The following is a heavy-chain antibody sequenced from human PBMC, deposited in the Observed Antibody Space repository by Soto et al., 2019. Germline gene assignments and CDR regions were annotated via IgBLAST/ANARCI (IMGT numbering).Heavy chain of an antibody. CDR2: IKSKTDGGAI. D-gene: IGHD2-15*01. Sequence: PGWSLRLSCAAAGCIFSSAWRNWVRQAPGKGLEWVGRIKSKTDGGAIDYAAPVKGRFTISRDDSKDTLYLQMNSLKTEDTAVYYCAKAPGYCSGGSCYSIFQHWGQGTLVTVSS. V-gene: IGHV3-15*07. J-gene: IGHJ1*01. CDR3: AKAPGYCSGGSCYSIFQH. CDR1: GCIFSSAW.